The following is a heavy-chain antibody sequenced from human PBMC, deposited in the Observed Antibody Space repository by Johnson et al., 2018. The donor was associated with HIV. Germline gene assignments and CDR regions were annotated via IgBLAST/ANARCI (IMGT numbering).Heavy chain of an antibody. CDR2: IRYDGSNK. CDR3: TRVSRSGWYFAAFDI. J-gene: IGHJ3*02. V-gene: IGHV3-30*02. D-gene: IGHD6-19*01. Sequence: QVQLVESGGGVVQPGGSLRLSCAASGFTFSSYGMHWVRQAPGKGLEWVAFIRYDGSNKYYADSVKGRFTVSRDNSKNTLYLQMNSLRAEDTAVYYCTRVSRSGWYFAAFDIWGHGTMVTVSS. CDR1: GFTFSSYG.